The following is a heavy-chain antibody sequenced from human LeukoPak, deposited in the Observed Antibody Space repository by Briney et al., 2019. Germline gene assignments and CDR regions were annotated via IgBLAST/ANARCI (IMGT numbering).Heavy chain of an antibody. D-gene: IGHD3-9*01. V-gene: IGHV3-30*04. CDR1: GFTFSSYA. CDR3: ARRLRYFGWLGFHY. Sequence: GGSLRLSCAASGFTFSSYAMHWVRQAPGKGLEWVSDITYDGSNKYYADSVKGRFTISRDNSKNTLYLQMNSLRAEDTAVYYCARRLRYFGWLGFHYWGEGALVTVSS. CDR2: ITYDGSNK. J-gene: IGHJ4*02.